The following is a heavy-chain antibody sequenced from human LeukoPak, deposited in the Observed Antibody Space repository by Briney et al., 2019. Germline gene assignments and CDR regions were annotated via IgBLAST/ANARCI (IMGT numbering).Heavy chain of an antibody. V-gene: IGHV4-30-4*08. Sequence: SETLSLTCTVSGGSISSGDYYWIWIRQPPGKGLDWIGYIYYSGSTYYNPSLKSRVTISGDTSKNQFSLKLSSVTAADTAVYYCARLLPKDIVVVPAAPADYWGQGTLVTVSS. J-gene: IGHJ4*02. D-gene: IGHD2-2*01. CDR3: ARLLPKDIVVVPAAPADY. CDR1: GGSISSGDYY. CDR2: IYYSGST.